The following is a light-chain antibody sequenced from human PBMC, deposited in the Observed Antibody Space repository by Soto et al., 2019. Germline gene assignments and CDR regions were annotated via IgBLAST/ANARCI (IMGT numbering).Light chain of an antibody. CDR2: GAS. V-gene: IGKV3-15*01. CDR3: QQYNNWPIT. Sequence: EIVMTQSPATLSVSPGERATLSCMAIQTISSNLAWYQQKPGKAPRLLIYGASTRATGIPARFSGSGSGTEFTLTISSLQSEDFAVYYCQQYNNWPITFGQGTRLEIK. J-gene: IGKJ5*01. CDR1: QTISSN.